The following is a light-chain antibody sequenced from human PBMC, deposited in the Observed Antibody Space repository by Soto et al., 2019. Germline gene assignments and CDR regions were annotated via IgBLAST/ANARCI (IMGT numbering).Light chain of an antibody. CDR2: GSS. CDR1: QFLSSY. V-gene: IGKV3-20*01. Sequence: ENVLTQFAGALSLSPGERATLSCRASQFLSSYLAWYQQKPGQAPRLLISGSSIRATGIPKRFSGSGSGTSFTLTISSLEPEDFAVFYCQQYGSSPFTFGPGTKVDIK. CDR3: QQYGSSPFT. J-gene: IGKJ3*01.